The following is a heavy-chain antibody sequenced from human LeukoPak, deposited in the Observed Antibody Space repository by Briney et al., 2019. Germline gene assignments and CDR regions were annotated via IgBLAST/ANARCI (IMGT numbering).Heavy chain of an antibody. Sequence: PGGSLRLSCAASGFIFDDYAMHWVRQAPGKGLEWVSGISWNSGSLAYADSVRDRFTISRDNAKNSLYLQMNSLRTEDTALYYCARGLGGDQGYFDLWGRGTLATVSS. J-gene: IGHJ2*01. CDR3: ARGLGGDQGYFDL. CDR2: ISWNSGSL. D-gene: IGHD3-10*01. CDR1: GFIFDDYA. V-gene: IGHV3-9*01.